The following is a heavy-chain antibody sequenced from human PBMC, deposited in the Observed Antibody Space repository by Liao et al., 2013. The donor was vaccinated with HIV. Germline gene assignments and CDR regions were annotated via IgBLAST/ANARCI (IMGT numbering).Heavy chain of an antibody. D-gene: IGHD3-10*01. CDR1: GGSISSGRYY. Sequence: QVQLQESGPGLVKPSQTLSLTCTVSGGSISSGRYYWSWIRQPAGKGLEWIGRIFTSGSTNYNPSLKSRVTISVDTSKNQFSLNLSSVTAADTAVYYCARGARFGMRYIDYWGQGTLVTVSS. V-gene: IGHV4-61*02. CDR2: IFTSGST. J-gene: IGHJ4*02. CDR3: ARGARFGMRYIDY.